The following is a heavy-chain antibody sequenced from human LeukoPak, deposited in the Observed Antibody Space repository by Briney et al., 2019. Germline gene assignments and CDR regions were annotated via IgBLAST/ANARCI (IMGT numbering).Heavy chain of an antibody. D-gene: IGHD6-13*01. CDR3: ATYDQKLAFDN. CDR1: GGSFSGYY. Sequence: RSSETLSLTCAVYGGSFSGYYWNWIRQPPGEGLEWIAEINHSGNTNYNPSLKSRVTISVDTSKKHFSLRLNSVTAADTAVYYCATYDQKLAFDNWGQGTLVTVSS. J-gene: IGHJ4*02. V-gene: IGHV4-34*01. CDR2: INHSGNT.